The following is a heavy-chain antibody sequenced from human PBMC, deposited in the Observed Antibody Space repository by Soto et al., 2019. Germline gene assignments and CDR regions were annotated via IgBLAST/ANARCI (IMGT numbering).Heavy chain of an antibody. Sequence: SETLSLTCTVSGGSIRSYYWSWIRQPPGKGLEWIGYIYYSATTNYNPSLKSRVTISVDTSKNQFSLKLTSVTAADTAVYYCARAVWGPAGHRNWFDPWGQGTLVTVSS. CDR1: GGSIRSYY. CDR3: ARAVWGPAGHRNWFDP. CDR2: IYYSATT. D-gene: IGHD2-2*01. V-gene: IGHV4-59*01. J-gene: IGHJ5*02.